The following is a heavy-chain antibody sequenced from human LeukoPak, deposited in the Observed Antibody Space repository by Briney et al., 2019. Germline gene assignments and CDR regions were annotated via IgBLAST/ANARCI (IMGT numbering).Heavy chain of an antibody. CDR3: AKDGALIGYSYGYDYYYYYMDV. CDR2: VSGSGGST. CDR1: GFTFINYA. D-gene: IGHD5-18*01. J-gene: IGHJ6*03. Sequence: GGSLRLSCAASGFTFINYAMAWVRQAPGKGLEWVSAVSGSGGSTYYADSVKGRFTISRDNSKNTLYLQMNSLRAEDTAVYYCAKDGALIGYSYGYDYYYYYMDVWGKGTTVTVSS. V-gene: IGHV3-23*01.